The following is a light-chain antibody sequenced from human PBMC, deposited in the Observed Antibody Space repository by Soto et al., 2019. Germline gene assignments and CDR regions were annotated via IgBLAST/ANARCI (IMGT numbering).Light chain of an antibody. Sequence: DIVMTQSPDSLAVSLGERATINCKSSQSVLYSSSNENYLAWYQQKPGQPPKLLIYWASTRESGVPDRFSGSGSGTDFTLTISSLQAEDVAVYYCQQYYSTRRTFGQGTKVEIK. CDR3: QQYYSTRRT. V-gene: IGKV4-1*01. J-gene: IGKJ1*01. CDR2: WAS. CDR1: QSVLYSSSNENY.